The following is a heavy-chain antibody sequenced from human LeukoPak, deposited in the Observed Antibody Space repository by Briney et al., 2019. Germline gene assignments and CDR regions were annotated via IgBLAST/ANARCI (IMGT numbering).Heavy chain of an antibody. V-gene: IGHV4-38-2*02. CDR2: IYHSGST. J-gene: IGHJ3*02. Sequence: GSLRLSCEATGFTVSSSYMSWVRQAPGKGLEWIGSIYHSGSTYYNPSLKSRVTISVDTSKNQFSLKLSSVTAADTAVYYCARDYDSSGPGAFDIWGQGTMVTVSS. D-gene: IGHD3-22*01. CDR3: ARDYDSSGPGAFDI. CDR1: GFTVSSSY.